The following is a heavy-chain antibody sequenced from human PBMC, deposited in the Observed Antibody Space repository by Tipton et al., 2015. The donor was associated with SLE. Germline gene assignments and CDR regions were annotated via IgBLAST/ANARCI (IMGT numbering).Heavy chain of an antibody. CDR2: IYYSGST. CDR3: ARDGPYYYDSSGYWNYYYYGMDV. Sequence: TLSLTCTVSGGSISSHYWSWIRQPPGKGLEWIGYIYYSGSTNYNPPLQSRVTISVDTSKNQFSLKLGSVTAADTAVYYCARDGPYYYDSSGYWNYYYYGMDVWGQGTTVTVSS. J-gene: IGHJ6*02. D-gene: IGHD3-22*01. V-gene: IGHV4-59*11. CDR1: GGSISSHY.